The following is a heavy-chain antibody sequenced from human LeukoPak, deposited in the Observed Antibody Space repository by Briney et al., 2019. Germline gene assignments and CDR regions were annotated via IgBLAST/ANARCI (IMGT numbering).Heavy chain of an antibody. CDR2: IRSGGNDH. Sequence: GGSLRLSCAACGFTFDCCGMHWVRHAPGKGRGWGAFIRSGGNDHYYAASVKGRFFISRDNSKNTLSLQMNSLRVEDTAVYYCAKDGAWAFDHWAQGTLVSVSS. D-gene: IGHD2-21*02. CDR1: GFTFDCCG. J-gene: IGHJ4*02. V-gene: IGHV3-30*02. CDR3: AKDGAWAFDH.